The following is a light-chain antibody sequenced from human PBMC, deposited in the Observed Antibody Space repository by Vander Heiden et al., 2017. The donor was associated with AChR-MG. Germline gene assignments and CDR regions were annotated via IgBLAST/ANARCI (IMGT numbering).Light chain of an antibody. Sequence: EIVLTQSPGTLSLSPGERATLSCRASQRVSSSYLAWYQQKPGQAPRLLIYGASSRATGIPDRFSGSGSGTDFTLTISRLEPEDFAVYYCQQDGSSRWTFGQGTKVEIK. CDR3: QQDGSSRWT. V-gene: IGKV3-20*01. J-gene: IGKJ1*01. CDR1: QRVSSSY. CDR2: GAS.